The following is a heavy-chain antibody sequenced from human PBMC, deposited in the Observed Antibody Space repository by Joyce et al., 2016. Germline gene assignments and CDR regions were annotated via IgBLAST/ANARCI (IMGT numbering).Heavy chain of an antibody. CDR3: ARYCSGGDCYGNWFDP. V-gene: IGHV4-39*01. Sequence: HLQLQESGPGLVRPSETLSLTCTVSGGSISSRSHFWGWIRQSPEKGLEWIGSIYYSGATYYNPSLKSRVAISIDTAKNQFSLRLNTVTAADTAAYYCARYCSGGDCYGNWFDPWGQGTQVTVSS. J-gene: IGHJ5*02. CDR1: GGSISSRSHF. CDR2: IYYSGAT. D-gene: IGHD2-21*01.